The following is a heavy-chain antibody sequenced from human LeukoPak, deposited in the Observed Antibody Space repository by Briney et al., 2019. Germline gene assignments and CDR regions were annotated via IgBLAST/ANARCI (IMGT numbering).Heavy chain of an antibody. CDR3: ARAGSHRNSGYDY. CDR2: ISYSTSTM. V-gene: IGHV3-48*04. CDR1: GFTFSSYF. D-gene: IGHD5-12*01. J-gene: IGHJ4*02. Sequence: GGSLRLSCAASGFTFSSYFMNWVRQAPGKGLEWVSYISYSTSTMYYADSVKGRFTISRDNAKNSLYLQMNSLRAEDTAVYYCARAGSHRNSGYDYWGQGTLVTVSS.